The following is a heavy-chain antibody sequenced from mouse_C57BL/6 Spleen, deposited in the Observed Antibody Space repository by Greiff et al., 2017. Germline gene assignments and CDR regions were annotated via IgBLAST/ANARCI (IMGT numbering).Heavy chain of an antibody. D-gene: IGHD1-1*01. V-gene: IGHV1-82*01. Sequence: VQLQQSGPELVKPGASVKISCKASGYAFSSSWMNWVKQRPGKGLEWIGRIYPGDGDTNYNGKFKGKATLTADKSSSTAYMQLSSLTSEDSAVYFCAREGHYYGSRWFAYWGQGTLVTVSA. CDR2: IYPGDGDT. J-gene: IGHJ3*01. CDR1: GYAFSSSW. CDR3: AREGHYYGSRWFAY.